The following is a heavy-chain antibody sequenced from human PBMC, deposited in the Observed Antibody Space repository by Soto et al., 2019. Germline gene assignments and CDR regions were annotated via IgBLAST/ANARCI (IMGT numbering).Heavy chain of an antibody. J-gene: IGHJ4*02. V-gene: IGHV4-61*05. Sequence: SETLSLTCTVSGGSISSSSYYWGWIRQPPGKGLEWIGYVYYTGSTNYNPSLKSRVTMSVDTSKNQFSLNLTSLTAADTAIYYCARANWYSEYWGQGTLVTVSS. CDR3: ARANWYSEY. CDR2: VYYTGST. CDR1: GGSISSSSYY. D-gene: IGHD7-27*01.